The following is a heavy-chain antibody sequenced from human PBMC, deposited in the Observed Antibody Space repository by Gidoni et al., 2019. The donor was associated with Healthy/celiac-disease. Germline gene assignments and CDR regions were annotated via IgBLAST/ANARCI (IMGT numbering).Heavy chain of an antibody. CDR2: IYYSGSP. J-gene: IGHJ5*02. Sequence: QLQLKESGPGLVKTSETRSLTATVSGGSISSSSYYWGWIRQPAGKGLEWIGSIYYSGSPYYNPSLKRLVTISVDTSKTQFSLKLSSVTAADTAVYYCARHVAYYDFWSGYSNWFDPWGQGTLVTVSS. V-gene: IGHV4-39*01. CDR1: GGSISSSSYY. D-gene: IGHD3-3*01. CDR3: ARHVAYYDFWSGYSNWFDP.